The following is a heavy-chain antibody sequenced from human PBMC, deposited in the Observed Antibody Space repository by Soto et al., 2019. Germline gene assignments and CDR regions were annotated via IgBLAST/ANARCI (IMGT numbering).Heavy chain of an antibody. Sequence: SETLSLTCAVSGYSISSGYYWGWIRQPPGKGMAWIANIYHRGTTYSNPALKSRVTISVDTSKNQFSLKLSSVPAADTAVYYCAREDSSGWSRWFDPWGQGTLVTVSS. CDR2: IYHRGTT. J-gene: IGHJ5*02. CDR3: AREDSSGWSRWFDP. CDR1: GYSISSGYY. D-gene: IGHD6-19*01. V-gene: IGHV4-38-2*02.